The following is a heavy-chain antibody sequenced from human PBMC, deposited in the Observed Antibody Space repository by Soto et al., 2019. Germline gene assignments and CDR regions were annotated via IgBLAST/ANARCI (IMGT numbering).Heavy chain of an antibody. Sequence: ETLSLTCTVSGGSISSYYWSWIRQPPGKGLEWIGYIYYSGSTNYNPSLKSRVTISVDTSKNQFSLKLSSVTAADTAVYYCARSSSGWYVYYFDYWGQGTLVTVYS. D-gene: IGHD6-19*01. J-gene: IGHJ4*02. CDR3: ARSSSGWYVYYFDY. CDR1: GGSISSYY. CDR2: IYYSGST. V-gene: IGHV4-59*01.